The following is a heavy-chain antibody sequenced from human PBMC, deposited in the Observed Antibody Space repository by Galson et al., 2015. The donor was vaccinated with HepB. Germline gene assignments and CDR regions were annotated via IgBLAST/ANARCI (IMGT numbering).Heavy chain of an antibody. Sequence: WVRQPPGKGLEWVALISYDGSQQYYGDSVKGRFTIARDNPKKTLFLQMNSLRLEDTAVYYCAKDAPATRTPYDSWGQGTLVTVSS. CDR3: AKDAPATRTPYDS. V-gene: IGHV3-30*18. CDR2: ISYDGSQQ. J-gene: IGHJ4*02. D-gene: IGHD1-1*01.